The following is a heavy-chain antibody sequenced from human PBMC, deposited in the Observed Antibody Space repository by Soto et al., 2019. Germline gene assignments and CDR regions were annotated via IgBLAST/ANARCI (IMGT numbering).Heavy chain of an antibody. D-gene: IGHD2-8*01. CDR1: RVTFSCYA. J-gene: IGHJ4*02. CDR2: IIPSVGRT. CDR3: ARRYCTNGVCYTNPTPDLDY. Sequence: GVPAKACSKASRVTFSCYAISWARQATGKGLEWMGRIIPSVGRTSYAQKFQGRVTMTTDTSTSTVYMELSSLRSEDTAVYYCARRYCTNGVCYTNPTPDLDYWGQGTLVTVSS. V-gene: IGHV1-46*01.